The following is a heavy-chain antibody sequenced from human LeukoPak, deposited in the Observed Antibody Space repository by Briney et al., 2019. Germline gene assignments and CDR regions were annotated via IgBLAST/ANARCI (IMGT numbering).Heavy chain of an antibody. V-gene: IGHV3-23*01. CDR3: AKRVATSRYFDY. D-gene: IGHD3-9*01. Sequence: GGSLTLSCAVSGFTFSSYAMNWVRQAPGKGLEWVSAISGSGGSTYYADSVKGRFTISRDNSKNTLYLQMNSLRAEDTAVYYCAKRVATSRYFDYWGQGTLVTVSS. CDR2: ISGSGGST. CDR1: GFTFSSYA. J-gene: IGHJ4*02.